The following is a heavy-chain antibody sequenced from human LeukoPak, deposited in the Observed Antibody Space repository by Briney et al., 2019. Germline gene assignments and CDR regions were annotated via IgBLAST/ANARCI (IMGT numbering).Heavy chain of an antibody. Sequence: SQTLSLTCTVSGGSISSGDYYWSWIRQPPGKGLEWIGYIYYSGSTYYNPSLKSRVTISVDTSKNQFSLKLSSVTAADTAVYYCARVRSDFWSGYFGPQGAIWDYWGQGTLVTVSS. CDR3: ARVRSDFWSGYFGPQGAIWDY. CDR1: GGSISSGDYY. V-gene: IGHV4-30-4*01. J-gene: IGHJ4*02. D-gene: IGHD3-3*01. CDR2: IYYSGST.